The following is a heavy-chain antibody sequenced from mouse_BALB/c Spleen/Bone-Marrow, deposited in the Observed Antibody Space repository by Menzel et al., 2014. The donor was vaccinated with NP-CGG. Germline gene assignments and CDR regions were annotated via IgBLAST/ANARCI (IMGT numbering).Heavy chain of an antibody. J-gene: IGHJ3*01. CDR3: ARSYYDGSSFAY. Sequence: QVQLKDSGAELAKPGASVKMSCKASGYTFTSYRMHWVKQRPGQGLEWIGYINPSTGYTEYNQKFKDKATLTADKSSSTAHMQLSSLTSEDSAVYYCARSYYDGSSFAYWGQGTLVTVSA. V-gene: IGHV1-4*01. CDR1: GYTFTSYR. CDR2: INPSTGYT. D-gene: IGHD1-1*01.